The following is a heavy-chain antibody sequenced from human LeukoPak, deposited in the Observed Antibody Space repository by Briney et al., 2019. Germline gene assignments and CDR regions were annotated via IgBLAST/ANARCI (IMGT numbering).Heavy chain of an antibody. CDR1: GGSISRHY. D-gene: IGHD3-22*01. CDR2: IYFSGST. V-gene: IGHV4-59*11. J-gene: IGHJ4*02. Sequence: PSETLSLTCTVSGGSISRHYWNWIRQPPGKGLEWIGYIYFSGSTNYNPSLKSRVTISVDTSKNQFSLKLSSVAAADTAVYYCARGADSSGYYSIFYFDYWGQGTLVTVSS. CDR3: ARGADSSGYYSIFYFDY.